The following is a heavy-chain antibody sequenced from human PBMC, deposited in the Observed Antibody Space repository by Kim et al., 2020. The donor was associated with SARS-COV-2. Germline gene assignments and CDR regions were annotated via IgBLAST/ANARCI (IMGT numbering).Heavy chain of an antibody. D-gene: IGHD3-10*01. V-gene: IGHV3-7*01. J-gene: IGHJ4*02. CDR1: GFTFSSFW. Sequence: GGSLRLSCAGSGFTFSSFWMSWVRQAPGKGLEWVANIKQDGSEKYYVDSVKGRFTIFKDNARNSLYLQMNSLRAEDTAVYYCARDLGAAYYGSRTYDYYLDYWGQGTLVTVSS. CDR3: ARDLGAAYYGSRTYDYYLDY. CDR2: IKQDGSEK.